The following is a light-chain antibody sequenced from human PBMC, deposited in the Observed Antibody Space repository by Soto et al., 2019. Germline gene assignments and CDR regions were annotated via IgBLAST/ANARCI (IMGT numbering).Light chain of an antibody. CDR3: QQYGSSPPYT. CDR1: QSVSNNY. Sequence: EVVLAQSPGTLSLSPGERATLSWRASQSVSNNYVAWYQQKPGQAPTLLIFGSSDRATGIPDRFSGSGSGTDFTLTIIRLEPEDFAVYYCQQYGSSPPYTFGQGTKLEIK. V-gene: IGKV3-20*01. CDR2: GSS. J-gene: IGKJ2*01.